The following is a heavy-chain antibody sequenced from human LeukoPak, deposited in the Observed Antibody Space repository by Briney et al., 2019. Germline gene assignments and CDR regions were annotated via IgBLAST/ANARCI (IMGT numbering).Heavy chain of an antibody. D-gene: IGHD2-15*01. CDR3: AAPSVVAAFQR. Sequence: GGSLRLSCAASGFTFSSYWMHWVRQLPGKGLVWVSRINSDRSSTSYADSVKGRFTISRDNAKNTLYLQMDSLRAEDTAVYFCAAPSVVAAFQRWGQGTLVTVSS. J-gene: IGHJ1*01. CDR2: INSDRSST. V-gene: IGHV3-74*01. CDR1: GFTFSSYW.